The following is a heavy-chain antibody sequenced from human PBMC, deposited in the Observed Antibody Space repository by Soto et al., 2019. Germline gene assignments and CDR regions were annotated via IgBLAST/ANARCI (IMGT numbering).Heavy chain of an antibody. V-gene: IGHV1-69*04. CDR3: ARENQGDYYYYYMEV. D-gene: IGHD1-26*01. J-gene: IGHJ6*03. CDR1: GGTFSSYT. CDR2: IIPILGIA. Sequence: SVKVSCKASGGTFSSYTISWVRQAPGQGLEWMGRIIPILGIANYAQKFQGRVTITADKSTSTAYMELSSLRSEDTAVYYCARENQGDYYYYYMEVWGKGTTVTVSS.